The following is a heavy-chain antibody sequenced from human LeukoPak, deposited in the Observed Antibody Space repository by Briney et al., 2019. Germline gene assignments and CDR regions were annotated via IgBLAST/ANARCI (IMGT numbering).Heavy chain of an antibody. CDR3: AREGYDSSGYSGY. Sequence: PSETLSLTCAVYGGSFSGYYWSWLRQPPGKGLEWIGEINHSGSTNYNPSLKSRVTISVDTSKNQFSLKLSSVTAADTAVYYCAREGYDSSGYSGYWGQGTLVTVSS. J-gene: IGHJ4*02. CDR1: GGSFSGYY. V-gene: IGHV4-34*01. D-gene: IGHD3-22*01. CDR2: INHSGST.